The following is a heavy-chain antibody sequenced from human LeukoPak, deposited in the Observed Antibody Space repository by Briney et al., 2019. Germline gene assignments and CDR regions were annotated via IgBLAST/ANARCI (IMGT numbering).Heavy chain of an antibody. D-gene: IGHD2-15*01. CDR3: ARGLLDQYCSGGSCYFRLEPKYNWFDP. V-gene: IGHV4-34*01. J-gene: IGHJ5*02. CDR1: GGSFSGYY. Sequence: ASETLSLTCAVYGGSFSGYYWSWIRQPPGKGLEWIGEINHSGSTNYNPSLKSRVTISVDTSKNQFSLKLSSVTAADTAVYYCARGLLDQYCSGGSCYFRLEPKYNWFDPWGQGTLVTVSS. CDR2: INHSGST.